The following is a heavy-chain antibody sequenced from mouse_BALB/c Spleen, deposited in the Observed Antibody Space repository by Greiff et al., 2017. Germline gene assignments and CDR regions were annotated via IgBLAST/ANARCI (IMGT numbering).Heavy chain of an antibody. Sequence: VQLQESGPELVRPGASVKMSCKASGYTFTSYWMHWVKQRPGQGLEWIGMIDPSNSETRLNQKFKDKATLNVDKSSNTAYMQLSSLTSEDSAVYYCASPLRQAGLNYFDYWGQGTTLTVSS. J-gene: IGHJ2*01. CDR1: GYTFTSYW. CDR3: ASPLRQAGLNYFDY. V-gene: IGHV1S127*01. CDR2: IDPSNSET. D-gene: IGHD2-12*01.